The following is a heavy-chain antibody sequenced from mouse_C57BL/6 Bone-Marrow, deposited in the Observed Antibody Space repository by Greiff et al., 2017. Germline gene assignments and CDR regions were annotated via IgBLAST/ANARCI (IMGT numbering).Heavy chain of an antibody. CDR1: GYTFTSYW. J-gene: IGHJ1*03. CDR2: IYPGNSET. D-gene: IGHD2-4*01. CDR3: TRTVYDYPYWYFDV. V-gene: IGHV1-5*01. Sequence: VQLQQSGTVLARPGASVKMSCKTSGYTFTSYWMHWVKQRPGQGLEWIGAIYPGNSETSYNQKFKGKAKLTAVTSASTAYMELSSLTNEDSAVYYCTRTVYDYPYWYFDVWGTGTTVTVSS.